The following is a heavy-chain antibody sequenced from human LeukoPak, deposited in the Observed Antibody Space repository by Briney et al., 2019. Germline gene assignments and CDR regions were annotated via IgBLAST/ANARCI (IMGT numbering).Heavy chain of an antibody. CDR1: GFTFSVYS. CDR3: VRDHLWAFDI. J-gene: IGHJ3*02. V-gene: IGHV3-48*02. CDR2: ITSSSSTI. D-gene: IGHD3-3*02. Sequence: PGGSLRLSCAASGFTFSVYSMNWVRQAPGKGLEWLSYITSSSSTIYYADSVKGRFAISRDNAKNSLYLQMNSLRDEDTAVYYCVRDHLWAFDIWGQGTMVTVSP.